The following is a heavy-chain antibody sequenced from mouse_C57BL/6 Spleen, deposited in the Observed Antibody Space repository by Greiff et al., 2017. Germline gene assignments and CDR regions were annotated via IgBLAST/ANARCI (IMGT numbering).Heavy chain of an antibody. V-gene: IGHV5-4*01. CDR2: ISDGGSYT. J-gene: IGHJ2*01. Sequence: EVHLVESGGGLVKPGGSPKLSCAASGFTFSSYAMSWVRQTPEKRLEWVATISDGGSYTYYPDNVKGRFTISRDNAKNNLYLQMSHLKSEDTAMYYCARGRTFFDYWGQGTTLTVSS. CDR3: ARGRTFFDY. CDR1: GFTFSSYA.